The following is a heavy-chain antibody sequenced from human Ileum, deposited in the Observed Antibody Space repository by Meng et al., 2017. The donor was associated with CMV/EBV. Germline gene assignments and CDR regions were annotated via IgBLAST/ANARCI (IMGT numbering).Heavy chain of an antibody. Sequence: SETLSPTCTVTGGSISSYYWSWIRQPPGKGLEWIGYIYYSGSTNYNPSLKSRVTISVDTSKNQFSLKLSSVTAADTAVYYCATGSCSSTSCYNFDYWGQGTLVTVSS. CDR2: IYYSGST. D-gene: IGHD2-2*02. J-gene: IGHJ4*02. CDR3: ATGSCSSTSCYNFDY. V-gene: IGHV4-59*01. CDR1: GGSISSYY.